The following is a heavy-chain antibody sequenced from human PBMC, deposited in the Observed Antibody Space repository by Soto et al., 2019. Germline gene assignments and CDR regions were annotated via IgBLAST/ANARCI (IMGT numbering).Heavy chain of an antibody. J-gene: IGHJ4*02. D-gene: IGHD2-15*01. CDR2: ISSSSSYI. Sequence: WWSLRLSCAASGFTFSIYSMNGVRQAPGKGLEWVSSISSSSSYIYYADSVKGRFTISRDNAKNSLYLQMNSLGAEDTAAYYCARAPPEVVVVVAAVDYWGQGTLVSVSS. CDR3: ARAPPEVVVVVAAVDY. CDR1: GFTFSIYS. V-gene: IGHV3-21*01.